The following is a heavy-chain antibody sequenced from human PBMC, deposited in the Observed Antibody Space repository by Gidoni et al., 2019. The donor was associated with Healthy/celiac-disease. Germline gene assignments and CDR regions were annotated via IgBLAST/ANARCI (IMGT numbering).Heavy chain of an antibody. V-gene: IGHV4-4*07. Sequence: PSETLSLTRTVSGGSISSYYWRCIRQPAGKGLEWIGRIYTSGSTNDNPSLKSRVTMSVDTSKNQFSLKLSAVTAADTAVYYCARVSTNHPPGVAARPIYYYYYMDVWGKGTTVTVSS. D-gene: IGHD6-6*01. CDR3: ARVSTNHPPGVAARPIYYYYYMDV. CDR2: IYTSGST. CDR1: GGSISSYY. J-gene: IGHJ6*03.